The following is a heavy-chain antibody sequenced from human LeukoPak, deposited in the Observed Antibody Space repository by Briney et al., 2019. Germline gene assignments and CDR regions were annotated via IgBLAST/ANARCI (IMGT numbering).Heavy chain of an antibody. V-gene: IGHV3-23*01. CDR2: ISGSGGST. CDR1: GFTFSIYV. Sequence: GGSLRLSCAASGFTFSIYVMSWVRQAPGKGLEWVSGISGSGGSTYYADSVKGRFTISRDNSKNTLYLQMTSLRAEDTAVYYCAKSPIIAARSLFDYWGQGTLVTVSS. J-gene: IGHJ4*02. CDR3: AKSPIIAARSLFDY. D-gene: IGHD6-6*01.